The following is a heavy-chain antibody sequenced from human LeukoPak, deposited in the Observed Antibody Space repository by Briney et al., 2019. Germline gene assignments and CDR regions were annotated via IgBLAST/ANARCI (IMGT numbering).Heavy chain of an antibody. CDR1: GFTFSSYA. D-gene: IGHD6-19*01. CDR2: ISYDGSNK. Sequence: GGSLRLSCAACGFTFSSYAMHWVRDAPGKGLEWVAVISYDGSNKYYVDYVKGRFTISRDNSKNTLYLQMNSLRAEDTAVYYCAAKGAYSSGWYYYYFGMDVWGKGTTVTVSS. V-gene: IGHV3-30*04. J-gene: IGHJ6*04. CDR3: AAKGAYSSGWYYYYFGMDV.